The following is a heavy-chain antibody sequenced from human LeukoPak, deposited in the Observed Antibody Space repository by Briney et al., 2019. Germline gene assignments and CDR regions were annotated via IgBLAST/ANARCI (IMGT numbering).Heavy chain of an antibody. D-gene: IGHD6-19*01. CDR3: ARAFSSGWYPYSIGGLWFDY. Sequence: SETLSLTCTVSGGSISCYYWSWIRQPPGKGLEWIGNIYYTGSTNYNPSLKSRVTISVDTSKNQFSLKLSSVTAADTAVYYCARAFSSGWYPYSIGGLWFDYWGQGTLVTVSS. J-gene: IGHJ4*02. V-gene: IGHV4-59*01. CDR2: IYYTGST. CDR1: GGSISCYY.